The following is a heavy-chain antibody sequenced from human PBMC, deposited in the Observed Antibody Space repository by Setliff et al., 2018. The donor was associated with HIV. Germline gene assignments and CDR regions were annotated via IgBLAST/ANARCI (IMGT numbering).Heavy chain of an antibody. Sequence: GASVKVSCKASGYTFTDNYIHWVRQAPGQGLEWMAWINSATGGTNYAQNFQGWVTVTRDTSINTVYMELSSLKSDDTAVYYCARCYYDSSGPTDAFDIWGQGTVVTVSS. V-gene: IGHV1-2*04. CDR3: ARCYYDSSGPTDAFDI. CDR1: GYTFTDNY. CDR2: INSATGGT. J-gene: IGHJ3*02. D-gene: IGHD3-22*01.